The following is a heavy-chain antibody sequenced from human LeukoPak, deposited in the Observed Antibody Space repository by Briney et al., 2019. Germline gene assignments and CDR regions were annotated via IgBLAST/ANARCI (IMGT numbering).Heavy chain of an antibody. J-gene: IGHJ4*02. V-gene: IGHV4-59*08. CDR2: IYYSGST. Sequence: GSLRLSCAASGFTFSRNGMHWIRQPPGKGLEWIGYIYYSGSTKYNPSLKSRVTISVDTSKNQFSLKLSSVTAADTAVYYCARGARAGYNLEPFDYWGQGTLVTVSS. D-gene: IGHD5-24*01. CDR1: GFTFSRNG. CDR3: ARGARAGYNLEPFDY.